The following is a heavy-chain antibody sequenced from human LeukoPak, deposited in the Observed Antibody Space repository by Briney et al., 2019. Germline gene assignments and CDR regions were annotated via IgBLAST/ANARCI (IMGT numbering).Heavy chain of an antibody. D-gene: IGHD3-22*01. Sequence: PSETLSLTCAVYGGSFSGYYWSWIRQPPGKGLEWIGEINHSGSTNYNPSLKSRVTMSVDTSKNQFSLKLSSVTAADTAVYYCARAADYYDSSGYYHPLFDYWGQGTLVTVSS. CDR2: INHSGST. CDR1: GGSFSGYY. CDR3: ARAADYYDSSGYYHPLFDY. V-gene: IGHV4-34*01. J-gene: IGHJ4*02.